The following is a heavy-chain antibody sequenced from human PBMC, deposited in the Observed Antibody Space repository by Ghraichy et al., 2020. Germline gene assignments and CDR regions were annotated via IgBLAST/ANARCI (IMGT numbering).Heavy chain of an antibody. CDR2: IYYSGST. CDR3: ARDTAQYYFDY. V-gene: IGHV4-59*01. CDR1: GGSISSYY. Sequence: SETLSLTCTVSGGSISSYYWSWIRQPPGKGLEWIGYIYYSGSTNYNPSLKSRVTISVDTSKNQFSLKLSSVTAADTAVYYCARDTAQYYFDYWGQGTLVTVSS. D-gene: IGHD4-17*01. J-gene: IGHJ4*02.